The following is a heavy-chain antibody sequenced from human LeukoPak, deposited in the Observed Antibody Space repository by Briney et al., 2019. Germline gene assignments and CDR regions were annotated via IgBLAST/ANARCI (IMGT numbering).Heavy chain of an antibody. Sequence: GGSLRLSCAASGFTFSSYAMHWVRQAPGKGPEWVAVISYDGSNKYYADSVKGRFTISRDNSKNTLYLQMNSLRAEDTAVYYCARDRQAYFDYWGQGTLVTVSS. CDR1: GFTFSSYA. CDR2: ISYDGSNK. V-gene: IGHV3-30-3*01. D-gene: IGHD6-6*01. J-gene: IGHJ4*02. CDR3: ARDRQAYFDY.